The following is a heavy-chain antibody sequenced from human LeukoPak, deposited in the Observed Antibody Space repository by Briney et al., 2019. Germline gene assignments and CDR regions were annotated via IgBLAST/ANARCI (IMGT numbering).Heavy chain of an antibody. V-gene: IGHV1-69*13. Sequence: ASVKVSCKASGGTFSSYAISWVRQAPGQGLEWMGGIIPIFGTANYAQKFQGRVTITADESTSTAYMELSSLRSEDTAVYYCARDMGVDCGGDCPFDYWGQGTLVTVSS. J-gene: IGHJ4*02. CDR3: ARDMGVDCGGDCPFDY. CDR1: GGTFSSYA. CDR2: IIPIFGTA. D-gene: IGHD2-21*02.